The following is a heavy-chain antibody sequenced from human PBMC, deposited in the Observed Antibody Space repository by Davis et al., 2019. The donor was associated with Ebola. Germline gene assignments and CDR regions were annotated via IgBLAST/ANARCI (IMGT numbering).Heavy chain of an antibody. CDR2: IKSKSDGGTT. D-gene: IGHD6-19*01. V-gene: IGHV3-15*01. CDR3: TTPTIAVAVSYYYYYGMDV. Sequence: GESLKISCAASGFTFNNAWMTWVRQAPGKGLEWVGRIKSKSDGGTTDYAAPVKGRFTISRDDSKNTLYLQMNSLKTEDTAVYYCTTPTIAVAVSYYYYYGMDVWGKGTTVTVSS. CDR1: GFTFNNAW. J-gene: IGHJ6*04.